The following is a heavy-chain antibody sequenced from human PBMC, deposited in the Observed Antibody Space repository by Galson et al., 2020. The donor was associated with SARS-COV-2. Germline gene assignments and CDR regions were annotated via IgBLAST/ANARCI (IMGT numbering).Heavy chain of an antibody. J-gene: IGHJ4*02. CDR1: GFSFYTYA. D-gene: IGHD3-3*01. CDR2: ISGAGITT. Sequence: GGSLRLSCAASGFSFYTYAMSWVRQAPGKGLEWVSAISGAGITTYYAESMKGRVTISRDNSKSTVYLQIQSLRAEDTALYYCAKVRDQFLEWSLSADDNWGQGTQVTVSS. CDR3: AKVRDQFLEWSLSADDN. V-gene: IGHV3-23*01.